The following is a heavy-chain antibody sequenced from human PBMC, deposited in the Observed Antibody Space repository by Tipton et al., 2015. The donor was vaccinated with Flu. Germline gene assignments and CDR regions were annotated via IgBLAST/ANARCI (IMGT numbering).Heavy chain of an antibody. V-gene: IGHV4-38-2*01. CDR2: IYHTGNT. J-gene: IGHJ3*02. CDR1: GYFITSGYY. D-gene: IGHD1/OR15-1a*01. Sequence: TLSLTCAVSGYFITSGYYWGWIRQPPGRGLEWIGTIYHTGNTNYNTSLKSRVTISVDTSKNHISLTVRSVTAADTAVYYCARVRGWNRDADAFDIWGQGTMVTVSS. CDR3: ARVRGWNRDADAFDI.